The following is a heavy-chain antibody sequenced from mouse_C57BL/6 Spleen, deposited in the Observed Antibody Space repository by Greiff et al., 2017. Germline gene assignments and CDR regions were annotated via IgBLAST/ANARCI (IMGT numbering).Heavy chain of an antibody. J-gene: IGHJ1*03. CDR2: INPYNGGT. Sequence: EVQLQQSGPVLVKPGASVKMSCKASGYTFTDYYMNWVKQSHGKSLEWIGVINPYNGGTSYNQKFKGKATLTVDKSSSTAYMELNSLTSEDSAVYYCAREEIYYGSRYFDVWGTGTTVTVSS. CDR1: GYTFTDYY. D-gene: IGHD1-1*01. CDR3: AREEIYYGSRYFDV. V-gene: IGHV1-19*01.